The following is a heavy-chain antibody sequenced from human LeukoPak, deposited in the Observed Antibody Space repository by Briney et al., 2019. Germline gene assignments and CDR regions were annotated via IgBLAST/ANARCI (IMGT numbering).Heavy chain of an antibody. Sequence: PSQTLSLTCTVSGGSISSGDYYWSWIRQPPGKGLEWIGYIYYSGSTYYNPSLKSRVTISVGTSKNQFSLKLSSVTAADTAVYYCARDGVGGLYYFDYWGQGTLVTVSS. D-gene: IGHD4-23*01. CDR2: IYYSGST. CDR1: GGSISSGDYY. J-gene: IGHJ4*02. V-gene: IGHV4-30-4*01. CDR3: ARDGVGGLYYFDY.